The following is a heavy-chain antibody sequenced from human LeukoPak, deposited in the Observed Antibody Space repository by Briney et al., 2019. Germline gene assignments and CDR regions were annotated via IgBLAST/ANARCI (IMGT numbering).Heavy chain of an antibody. CDR2: IYSGGDT. CDR3: AKDLRRAYYYDSSGYYNY. CDR1: GFTVSSNY. V-gene: IGHV3-53*01. D-gene: IGHD3-22*01. J-gene: IGHJ4*02. Sequence: PGGSLRLSCAASGFTVSSNYMSWVRQAPGKGLEWVSVIYSGGDTYYADSVKGRFTISRDNSKNTLYLQMNSLRAEDTAVYYCAKDLRRAYYYDSSGYYNYWGQGTLVTVSS.